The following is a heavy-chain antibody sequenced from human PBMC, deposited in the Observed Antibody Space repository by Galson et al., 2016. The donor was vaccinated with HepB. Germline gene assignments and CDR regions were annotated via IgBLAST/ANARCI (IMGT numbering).Heavy chain of an antibody. CDR3: ARGDIVGAIFDY. J-gene: IGHJ4*02. CDR2: ISSSSGYI. V-gene: IGHV3-21*01. D-gene: IGHD1-26*01. CDR1: GFTFSSYS. Sequence: SLRLSCAASGFTFSSYSMNWVRQAPGKGLEWVSSISSSSGYIYYADSVKGRFTISRDNAKNSLYLQMNSLRAEDTAVYYCARGDIVGAIFDYWSQGTLVTVSS.